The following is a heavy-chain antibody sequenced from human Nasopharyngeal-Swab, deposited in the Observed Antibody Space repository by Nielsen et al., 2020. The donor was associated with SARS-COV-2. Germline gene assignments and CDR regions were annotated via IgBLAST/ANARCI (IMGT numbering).Heavy chain of an antibody. J-gene: IGHJ3*02. CDR1: GYTLTELS. CDR2: INPNSGGT. D-gene: IGHD6-19*01. CDR3: ARGSAVAGLGMRDAFDI. Sequence: ASVKVSCKVSGYTLTELSMHWVRQAPGQGLEWMGWINPNSGGTNYAQKFQGRVTMTRDTSISTAYMELSRLRSDDTAVYYCARGSAVAGLGMRDAFDIWGQGTMVTVSS. V-gene: IGHV1-2*02.